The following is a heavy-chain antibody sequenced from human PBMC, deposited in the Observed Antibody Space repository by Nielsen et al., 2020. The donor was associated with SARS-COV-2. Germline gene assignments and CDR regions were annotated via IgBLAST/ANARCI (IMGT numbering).Heavy chain of an antibody. CDR1: GDSVSSNSAA. J-gene: IGHJ6*03. V-gene: IGHV6-1*01. CDR2: TYYRSKWYN. Sequence: TLSLTCAISGDSVSSNSAAWNWIRQSPSRGLEWLGRTYYRSKWYNDYAVSVKSRITINPDTSKNQFPLQLNSVTPEDTAVYYCARWGPIIAAADEYYYYYMDVWGKGTTVTVSS. CDR3: ARWGPIIAAADEYYYYYMDV. D-gene: IGHD6-13*01.